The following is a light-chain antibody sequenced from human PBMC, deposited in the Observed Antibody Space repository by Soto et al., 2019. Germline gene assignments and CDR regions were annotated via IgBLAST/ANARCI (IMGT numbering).Light chain of an antibody. CDR1: QSVISDY. Sequence: EIVLTQSPGTLSLSPGDRATLSCRASQSVISDYLAWYQQKPGQAPRLLIYGASGRATGIPDRFSGSGSGTDVTLTISRLEPEDFAVYYCQQYGSSPLTFGGGTKVEIK. CDR3: QQYGSSPLT. J-gene: IGKJ4*01. V-gene: IGKV3-20*01. CDR2: GAS.